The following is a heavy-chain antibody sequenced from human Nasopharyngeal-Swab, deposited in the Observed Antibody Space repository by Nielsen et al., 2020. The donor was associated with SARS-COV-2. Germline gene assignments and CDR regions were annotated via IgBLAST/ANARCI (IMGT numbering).Heavy chain of an antibody. V-gene: IGHV4-34*01. CDR2: VDHTGRT. CDR3: ARGGYQLLLRSYYYGMDV. J-gene: IGHJ6*02. CDR1: VGSFSAYY. Sequence: SETLSLTCAVHVGSFSAYYWSWVRQPPGKGLEWIGEVDHTGRTNNNPSLQSRVTMSVDTSKNQFSLTLSSVTAADTAVYYCARGGYQLLLRSYYYGMDVWGQGTTVTV. D-gene: IGHD2-2*01.